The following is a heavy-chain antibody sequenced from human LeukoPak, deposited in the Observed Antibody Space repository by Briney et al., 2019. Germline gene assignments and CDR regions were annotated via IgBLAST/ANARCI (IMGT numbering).Heavy chain of an antibody. J-gene: IGHJ4*02. V-gene: IGHV1-2*06. Sequence: ASVKVSCKASGYTFTSFGIGWVRQAPGQGLEWMGRINPNSGGTNYAQKFQGRVTMTRDTSISTAYMELSRLRSDDAAVYYCARDLNAWYQLLFYWGQGTLVTVSS. CDR3: ARDLNAWYQLLFY. CDR1: GYTFTSFG. D-gene: IGHD2-2*01. CDR2: INPNSGGT.